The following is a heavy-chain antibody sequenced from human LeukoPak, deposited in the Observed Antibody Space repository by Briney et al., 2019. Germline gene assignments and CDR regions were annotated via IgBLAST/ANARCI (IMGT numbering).Heavy chain of an antibody. J-gene: IGHJ4*02. CDR3: AKRKYSNSGIDDY. CDR1: GFTFSSYA. D-gene: IGHD6-6*01. CDR2: ISGSGDNT. V-gene: IGHV3-23*01. Sequence: GGSLRLSCAASGFTFSSYAMSWVRQVPGKGLEWVSVISGSGDNTYYADSVKGRFTISRDNSKNMLYLQMNSLRAEDTAVYYCAKRKYSNSGIDDYWGQGTLVTVSS.